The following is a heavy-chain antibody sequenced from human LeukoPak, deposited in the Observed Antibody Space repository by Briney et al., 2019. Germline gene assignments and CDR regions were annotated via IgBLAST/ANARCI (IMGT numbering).Heavy chain of an antibody. CDR1: GFTFSSYA. CDR3: AKGPSYYDSSGYPYGMDV. V-gene: IGHV3-23*01. D-gene: IGHD3-22*01. CDR2: ISGSGGST. Sequence: GGSLRLSCAASGFTFSSYAMSLVRQAPGKGLEWVSAISGSGGSTYYADSVKGRFTISRDNSKNTLYLQMNSLRAEDTAVYYCAKGPSYYDSSGYPYGMDVWGQGTTVTVSS. J-gene: IGHJ6*02.